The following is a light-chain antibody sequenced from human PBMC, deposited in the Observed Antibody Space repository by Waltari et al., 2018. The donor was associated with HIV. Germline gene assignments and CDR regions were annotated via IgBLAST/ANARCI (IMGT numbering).Light chain of an antibody. V-gene: IGLV3-1*01. J-gene: IGLJ2*01. CDR3: QAWDSSRPV. CDR2: QDN. CDR1: KLGDKY. Sequence: SFELTQPSSVSVSPGHTASITCSGHKLGDKYACWYQQRPGQSPLLVIYQDNKRPSGIRERFSGSNSGDTATLTISGTQAVDEADYYCQAWDSSRPVFGGGTKLTVL.